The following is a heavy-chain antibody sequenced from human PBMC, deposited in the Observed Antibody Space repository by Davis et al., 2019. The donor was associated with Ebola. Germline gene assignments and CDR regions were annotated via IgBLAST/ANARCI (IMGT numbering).Heavy chain of an antibody. CDR1: GFTFSNYW. Sequence: PGGSLRLSCVASGFTFSNYWMHWVRQAPGKGLVWVSRITGDGSITASADSVKGRFTVSRDNSKNTLLLQMNSLRVEDTAVYYCWTDPNWGSGYWGQGTLVIVSS. D-gene: IGHD7-27*01. CDR2: ITGDGSIT. V-gene: IGHV3-74*03. CDR3: WTDPNWGSGY. J-gene: IGHJ4*02.